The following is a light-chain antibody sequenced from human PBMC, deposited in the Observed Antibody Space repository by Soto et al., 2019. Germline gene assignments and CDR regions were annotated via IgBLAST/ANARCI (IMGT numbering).Light chain of an antibody. V-gene: IGKV3-20*01. CDR2: GAS. CDR1: QSVGTK. J-gene: IGKJ5*01. CDR3: QQYGNAPIT. Sequence: EIVLXQSPATVSLSPGERATLSCRASQSVGTKLAWYQQKPGHARRLLIYGASSRATGIPDRFSGSGSGTGLTLSNSRLECGDLALYHCQQYGNAPITFRQETRLEI.